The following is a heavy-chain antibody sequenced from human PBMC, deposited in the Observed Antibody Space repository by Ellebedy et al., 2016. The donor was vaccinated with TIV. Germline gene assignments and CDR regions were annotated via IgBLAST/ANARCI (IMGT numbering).Heavy chain of an antibody. V-gene: IGHV3-9*01. CDR1: GFTFDDYA. J-gene: IGHJ4*02. D-gene: IGHD6-6*01. CDR2: ISWNSGTT. CDR3: ARDLRITARDYYLDY. Sequence: SLKISXAASGFTFDDYAMHWVRQAPGKGLERVSGISWNSGTTDYADFVKGRFTISRDNAKNSLYLQMNRLRADDTAFYYCARDLRITARDYYLDYWGQGTLVTVSS.